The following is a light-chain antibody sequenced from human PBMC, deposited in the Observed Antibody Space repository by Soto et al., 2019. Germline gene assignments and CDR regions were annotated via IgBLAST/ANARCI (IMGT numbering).Light chain of an antibody. J-gene: IGKJ3*01. CDR2: AAS. V-gene: IGKV1-39*01. Sequence: DIQMTQSPSSLSASVGDRVTITCRASQSISRYLNWYQQKPGKAPKLLIYAASILQSGVPSRFSGSESGTDFTLTISSXQPEDIATYLCQQSYKSPFTFGPGTKVDIK. CDR1: QSISRY. CDR3: QQSYKSPFT.